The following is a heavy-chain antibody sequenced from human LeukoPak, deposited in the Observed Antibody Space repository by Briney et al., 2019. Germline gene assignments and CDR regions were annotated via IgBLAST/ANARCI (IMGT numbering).Heavy chain of an antibody. CDR3: ARETYYDSSGSPNFDY. V-gene: IGHV4-31*03. Sequence: SETLSLTCTVSGGSISSGGYYWSWIRQHPGKGLEWNGYIYYSGSTYYNPSLKSRVTISVDTSKNQFSLKLSSVTAADTAVYYCARETYYDSSGSPNFDYWGQGTLVTVSS. D-gene: IGHD3-22*01. CDR1: GGSISSGGYY. J-gene: IGHJ4*02. CDR2: IYYSGST.